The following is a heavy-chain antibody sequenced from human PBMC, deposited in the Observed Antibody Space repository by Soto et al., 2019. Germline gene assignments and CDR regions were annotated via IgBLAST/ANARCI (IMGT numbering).Heavy chain of an antibody. D-gene: IGHD3-9*01. CDR1: GCTLRNSIYS. CDR3: ARNSLLRYFDYYGMDV. J-gene: IGHJ6*02. CDR2: IYYSGST. Sequence: SQTLCLTFTFSGCTLRNSIYSWGWIRPPPGKGLEWIGSIYYSGSTYYNPSLKSRVTISVDTSKNQFSLKLSSVTAADTAVYYCARNSLLRYFDYYGMDVGGQGTTVTSP. V-gene: IGHV4-39*01.